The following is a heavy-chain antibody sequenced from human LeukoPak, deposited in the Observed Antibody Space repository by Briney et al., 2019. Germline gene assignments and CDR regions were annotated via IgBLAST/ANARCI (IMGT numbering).Heavy chain of an antibody. Sequence: PGGSLRPSCAVSRFTFSSYAMSWVRQAPGKGLEWVSGISGSGGSTYYADSVKGRFTISRDNSKNTLYLQVNSLGAEDTAVYYCAKETYSSSFFDYWGQGALVTVSS. V-gene: IGHV3-23*01. J-gene: IGHJ4*02. CDR3: AKETYSSSFFDY. CDR2: ISGSGGST. D-gene: IGHD6-13*01. CDR1: RFTFSSYA.